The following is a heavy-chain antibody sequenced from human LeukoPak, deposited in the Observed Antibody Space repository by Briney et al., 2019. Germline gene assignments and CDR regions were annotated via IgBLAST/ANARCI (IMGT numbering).Heavy chain of an antibody. Sequence: GGSLRLSCAASGFTFSGSAMHWVRQASGKGLEWVGRIRSKANNYATAYSASVEGRFTISRDDPKNTAYLQMNSLKTEDTAVYYCTRRDTSSFNMDVWGKGTTVTVSS. V-gene: IGHV3-73*01. CDR3: TRRDTSSFNMDV. CDR1: GFTFSGSA. D-gene: IGHD6-13*01. J-gene: IGHJ6*03. CDR2: IRSKANNYAT.